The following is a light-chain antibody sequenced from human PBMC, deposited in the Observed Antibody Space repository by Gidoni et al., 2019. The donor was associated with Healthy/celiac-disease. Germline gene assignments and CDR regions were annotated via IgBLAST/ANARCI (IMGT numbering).Light chain of an antibody. J-gene: IGLJ1*01. Sequence: QSVLTQPPSVSAAPGQKVTISCSGSSSNLGNNYVSWYQQLPGTAPKLLIYENNKRPSGIPDRFSGSKSGTSATLGITGLQTGDEADYYCGTWDSSLSAHNYVFGTGTKVTVL. CDR1: SSNLGNNY. V-gene: IGLV1-51*02. CDR2: ENN. CDR3: GTWDSSLSAHNYV.